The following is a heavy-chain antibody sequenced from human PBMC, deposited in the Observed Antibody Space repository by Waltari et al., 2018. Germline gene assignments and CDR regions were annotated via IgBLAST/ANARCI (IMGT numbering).Heavy chain of an antibody. CDR2: VYSSGSP. CDR3: ARQSYGSGTYEFDF. CDR1: GCSVRDGIYY. Sequence: QVQLQESGPRLVKPSETLSLTCTVSGCSVRDGIYYWAWIRQPPGKGLEWIGSVYSSGSPHYKSSLKSRVTMSVDMSKNQFSLRLTSVTAADTATYYCARQSYGSGTYEFDFWGQGALVTVSS. J-gene: IGHJ4*02. D-gene: IGHD3-10*01. V-gene: IGHV4-39*01.